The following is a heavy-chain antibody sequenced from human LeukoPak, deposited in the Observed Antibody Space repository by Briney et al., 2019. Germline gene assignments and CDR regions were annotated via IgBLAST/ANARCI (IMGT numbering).Heavy chain of an antibody. Sequence: SETLSLTCAVYGGSFSGYYWSWIRQPPGKGLEWIGEINHSGSTNYNPSLKSRVTISVDTSKNQFSLKLSSVTAADTAVYYCAGGLEGERLSPNGFDPWGQGTLVTVSS. CDR1: GGSFSGYY. CDR3: AGGLEGERLSPNGFDP. D-gene: IGHD3-16*01. J-gene: IGHJ5*02. V-gene: IGHV4-34*01. CDR2: INHSGST.